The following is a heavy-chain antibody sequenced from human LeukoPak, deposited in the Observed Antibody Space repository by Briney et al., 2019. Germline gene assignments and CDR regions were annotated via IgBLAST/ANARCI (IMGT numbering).Heavy chain of an antibody. D-gene: IGHD3-22*01. V-gene: IGHV1-2*02. CDR1: GYTFTGYY. CDR3: ARDTFPYYYDSSGYPDY. Sequence: ASVKVSCKASGYTFTGYYTHWVRQAPGQGLEWMGWINPNSGGTNYAQKFQGRVTMTRDTSISTAYMELSRLRSDDTAVYYCARDTFPYYYDSSGYPDYWGQGTLVTVSS. J-gene: IGHJ4*02. CDR2: INPNSGGT.